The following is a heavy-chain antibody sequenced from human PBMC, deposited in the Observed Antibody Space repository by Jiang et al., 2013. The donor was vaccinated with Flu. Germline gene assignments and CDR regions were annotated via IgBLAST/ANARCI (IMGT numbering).Heavy chain of an antibody. CDR1: GGSISSHY. CDR3: ARGNNVGKAFDI. J-gene: IGHJ3*02. CDR2: IYYSGST. Sequence: GSGLVKPSETLSLTCTVSGGSISSHYWSWIRQPPGKGLEWIGYIYYSGSTNYNPSLKSRVTISVDTSKNQFSLKLSSVTAADTAVYYCARGNNVGKAFDIWGQGTMVTVSS. D-gene: IGHD1/OR15-1a*01. V-gene: IGHV4-59*11.